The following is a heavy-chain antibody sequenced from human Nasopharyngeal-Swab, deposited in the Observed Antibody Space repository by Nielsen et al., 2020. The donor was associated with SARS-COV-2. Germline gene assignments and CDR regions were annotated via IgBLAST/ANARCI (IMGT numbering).Heavy chain of an antibody. Sequence: GGSLRLSCAASGFTFSSYNMNWVRQAPGKGLEWVSYINTGSSSIYYADSVKGRFTISRDNAKNSLYLQMNSLRDEDTAVYYCAKDGVVLSTHLWSGYYFDYWGQGTLVTVSS. CDR3: AKDGVVLSTHLWSGYYFDY. D-gene: IGHD3-3*02. CDR1: GFTFSSYN. V-gene: IGHV3-48*02. J-gene: IGHJ4*02. CDR2: INTGSSSI.